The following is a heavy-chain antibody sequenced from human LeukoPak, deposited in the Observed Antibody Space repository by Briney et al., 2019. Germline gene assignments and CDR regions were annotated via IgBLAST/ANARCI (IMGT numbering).Heavy chain of an antibody. Sequence: PGGSLRLSCAASGFTFSSNWMHWVCQAPGKGLVWVSRINSDGTSTICADSVKGRFTISRDNAKNSLYLQMNSLRAEDTAVYYCARDEGSDSGMDVWGQGTTVTVSS. J-gene: IGHJ6*02. CDR1: GFTFSSNW. CDR3: ARDEGSDSGMDV. D-gene: IGHD3-10*01. V-gene: IGHV3-74*01. CDR2: INSDGTST.